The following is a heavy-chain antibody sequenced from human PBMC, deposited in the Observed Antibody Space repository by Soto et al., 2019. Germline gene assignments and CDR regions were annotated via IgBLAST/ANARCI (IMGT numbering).Heavy chain of an antibody. Sequence: LRLSCLGSGFIIINNGMHWVRQTPGKGLEWVAFMSYDGSDTFYADSVKGRFTISRDNSKNTLFLHMSNLRAEDTAMYYCTIVRVADSALDPSGQGTLVTVSS. D-gene: IGHD3-10*02. CDR1: GFIIINNG. CDR3: TIVRVADSALDP. V-gene: IGHV3-30*03. J-gene: IGHJ5*02. CDR2: MSYDGSDT.